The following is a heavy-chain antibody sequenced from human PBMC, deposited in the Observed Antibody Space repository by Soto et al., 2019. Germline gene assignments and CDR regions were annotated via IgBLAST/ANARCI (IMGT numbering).Heavy chain of an antibody. J-gene: IGHJ6*02. CDR1: GFSFNSYF. V-gene: IGHV3-23*01. Sequence: EVQLLESGGGSLQPGGSLRLSCAAAGFSFNSYFMSWGRQAPGKWLEWVSTVTNSGGTTYYGDSVKGRFTISRDNSTDTLYLQMSSLRAEDTAVYYCATGRPYEGYYHGMDVWGQGTTVTVSS. CDR2: VTNSGGTT. D-gene: IGHD5-12*01. CDR3: ATGRPYEGYYHGMDV.